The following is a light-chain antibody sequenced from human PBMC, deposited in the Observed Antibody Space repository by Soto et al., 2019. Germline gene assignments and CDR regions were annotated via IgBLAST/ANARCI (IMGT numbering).Light chain of an antibody. CDR2: ANT. J-gene: IGLJ1*01. Sequence: QSVLTQPPSVSGAPGQRVTISCTGSGSNIGAGYDIQWYQQVPGTAPKPLIYANTNRASGVPDRFSGSKSGTSASLAITGLQAEDEADYYCQSYDTSLSGYVFGPGTKVTVL. V-gene: IGLV1-40*01. CDR3: QSYDTSLSGYV. CDR1: GSNIGAGYD.